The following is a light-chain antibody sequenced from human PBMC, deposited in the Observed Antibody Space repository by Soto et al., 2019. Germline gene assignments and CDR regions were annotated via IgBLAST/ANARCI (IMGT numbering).Light chain of an antibody. CDR2: EVT. J-gene: IGLJ1*01. V-gene: IGLV2-11*01. Sequence: QSVLTQPRSVSGSPGQSVTISCTGSSNDVGGYNYVSWYQQRPGKAPKLLISEVTNRPSGVADRFSGSKSGNTASLTISGLQAEDEADYYCSSFTSRFTFVFGTGTKVTVL. CDR3: SSFTSRFTFV. CDR1: SNDVGGYNY.